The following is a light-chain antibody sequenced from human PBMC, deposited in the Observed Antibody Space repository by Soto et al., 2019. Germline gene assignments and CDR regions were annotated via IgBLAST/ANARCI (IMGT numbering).Light chain of an antibody. Sequence: DIQLTQSPSFLSASVGDRVTITCRASQGISSYLAWYQQKPGKAPKLLIYAASTLQRGVPSRFSGSGSGTEFTLTISSLQPEDFATYYCQQLNSYPFTFGGGTKVEIK. CDR3: QQLNSYPFT. CDR1: QGISSY. V-gene: IGKV1-9*01. J-gene: IGKJ4*01. CDR2: AAS.